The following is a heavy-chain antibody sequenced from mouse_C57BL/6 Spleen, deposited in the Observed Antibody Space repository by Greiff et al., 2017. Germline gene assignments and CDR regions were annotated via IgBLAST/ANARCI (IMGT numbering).Heavy chain of an antibody. CDR3: ARGDYDRDYYAMDY. V-gene: IGHV5-17*01. J-gene: IGHJ4*01. CDR1: GFTFSDYG. CDR2: ISSGSSTI. Sequence: EVMLVESGGGLVKPGGSLKLSCAASGFTFSDYGMHWVRQAPEKGLEWVAYISSGSSTIYYADTVKGRFTISRDNAKNTLFLQMTSLRSEDTAMYYCARGDYDRDYYAMDYWGQGTSVTVSS. D-gene: IGHD2-4*01.